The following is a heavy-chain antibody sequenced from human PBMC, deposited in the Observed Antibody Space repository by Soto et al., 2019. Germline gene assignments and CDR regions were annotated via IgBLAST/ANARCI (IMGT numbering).Heavy chain of an antibody. V-gene: IGHV4-31*03. CDR1: GGSISSGGYY. CDR3: ARLIAAAQKQYYYYYGMDV. D-gene: IGHD6-13*01. CDR2: IYYSGST. Sequence: SETLSLTCTVSGGSISSGGYYWSWIRQHPGKGLEWIGYIYYSGSTYYNPSLKSRVTISVDTSKNQFSLKLSSVTAADTAVYYCARLIAAAQKQYYYYYGMDVWGQGTTVTVSS. J-gene: IGHJ6*02.